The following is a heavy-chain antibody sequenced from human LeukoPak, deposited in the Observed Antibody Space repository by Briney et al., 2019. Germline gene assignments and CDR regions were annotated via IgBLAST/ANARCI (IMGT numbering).Heavy chain of an antibody. Sequence: GGSLRLSRAASGFTFSSYSMNWVRQAPGKGLEWVSSISSSSSYIYYADSVKGRFTISRDNAKNSLYLQMNSLRAEDTAVYYCARRAGAYSHPYDYWGQGTLVTVSS. V-gene: IGHV3-21*04. CDR1: GFTFSSYS. CDR2: ISSSSSYI. D-gene: IGHD4/OR15-4a*01. J-gene: IGHJ4*02. CDR3: ARRAGAYSHPYDY.